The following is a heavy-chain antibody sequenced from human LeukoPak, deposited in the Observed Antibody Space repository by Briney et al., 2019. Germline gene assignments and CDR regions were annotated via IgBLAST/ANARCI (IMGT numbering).Heavy chain of an antibody. Sequence: PGGSLRLSCVVSGFAVSSNYMSWVRQAPGKGLEWIGSIYDSGSTYYNPSLKSRVTISVDTSKNQFSLKLNSVTAADTAVYYCARHYGPWGQGTLVTVSS. V-gene: IGHV4-39*01. D-gene: IGHD3-10*01. CDR3: ARHYGP. CDR2: IYDSGST. J-gene: IGHJ5*02. CDR1: GFAVSSNY.